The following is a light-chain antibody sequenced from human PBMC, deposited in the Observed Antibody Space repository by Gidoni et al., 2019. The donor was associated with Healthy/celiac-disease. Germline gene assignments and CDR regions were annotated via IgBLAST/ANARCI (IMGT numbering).Light chain of an antibody. CDR3: QQRSNWPPLYT. CDR1: QSVSSY. J-gene: IGKJ2*01. V-gene: IGKV3-11*01. Sequence: VLTHSPATLSFSPGERATLSCRASQSVSSYLAWYQQKPGQAPRLLIYDASNRATGIPARFSGSGSGTDFTLTISSLEPEDFAVYYCQQRSNWPPLYTFGQGTKLEIK. CDR2: DAS.